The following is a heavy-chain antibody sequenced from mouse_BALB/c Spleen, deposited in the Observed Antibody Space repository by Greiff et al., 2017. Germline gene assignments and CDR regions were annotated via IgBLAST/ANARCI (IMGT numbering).Heavy chain of an antibody. V-gene: IGHV5-12-2*01. D-gene: IGHD1-3*01. CDR2: ISNGGGST. J-gene: IGHJ4*01. CDR3: ARQGKVYYAMDY. CDR1: GFTFSSYT. Sequence: EVQGVESGGGLVQPGGSLKLSCAASGFTFSSYTMSWVRQTPEKRLEWVAYISNGGGSTYYPDTVKGRFTISRDNAKNTLYLQMSSLKSEDTAMYYCARQGKVYYAMDYWGQGTSVTVSS.